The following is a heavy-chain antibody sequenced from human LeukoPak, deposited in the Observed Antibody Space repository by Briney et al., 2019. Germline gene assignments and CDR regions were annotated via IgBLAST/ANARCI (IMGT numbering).Heavy chain of an antibody. J-gene: IGHJ5*02. V-gene: IGHV2-70*11. D-gene: IGHD6-13*01. CDR3: ARTPNSSSWSRFDP. Sequence: SGPTLVNPTQTLTLTCTFSGFSLSTSGMCVSWIRQPLGKALEWLARIGWDDDKYYSTSLKTRLTISKDTSKNQVVLIMTNMDPVDTAMYYCARTPNSSSWSRFDPWGQGTLVTVSS. CDR1: GFSLSTSGMC. CDR2: IGWDDDK.